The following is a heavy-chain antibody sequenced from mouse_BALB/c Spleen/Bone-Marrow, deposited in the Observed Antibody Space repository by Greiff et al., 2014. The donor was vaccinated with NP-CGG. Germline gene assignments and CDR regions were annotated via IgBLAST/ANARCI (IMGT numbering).Heavy chain of an antibody. CDR2: IWADGST. J-gene: IGHJ4*01. CDR3: SRITTATGAMDY. Sequence: VKLQESGPGLVAPSQSLSITCTVSGLSLTSYGVHWVRQPPGKGLEWLGVIWADGSTNYNSALMSRLSISKDNSESQVFLKMNSLQTDDTAMYYCSRITTATGAMDYWGQGTSVTVSS. V-gene: IGHV2-9*02. CDR1: GLSLTSYG. D-gene: IGHD1-2*01.